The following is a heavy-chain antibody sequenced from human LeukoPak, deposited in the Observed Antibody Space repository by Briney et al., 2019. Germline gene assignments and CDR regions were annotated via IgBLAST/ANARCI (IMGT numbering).Heavy chain of an antibody. D-gene: IGHD2/OR15-2a*01. Sequence: GGSLRLSCAASGFTFSSYSMNWVRQAPGKGLEWVSYISSSSTIYYADSVKGRFTISRDNAKNSLYLQMNSLRAEDTAVYYCARDQYGGAFDIWGQGTMVTVSS. CDR2: ISSSSTI. CDR3: ARDQYGGAFDI. CDR1: GFTFSSYS. J-gene: IGHJ3*02. V-gene: IGHV3-48*04.